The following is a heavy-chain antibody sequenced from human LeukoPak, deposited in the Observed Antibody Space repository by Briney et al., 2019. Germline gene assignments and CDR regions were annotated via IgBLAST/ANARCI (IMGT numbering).Heavy chain of an antibody. CDR2: IYHSGST. J-gene: IGHJ6*02. CDR3: ARLQDYYDSSGKDV. Sequence: PSQTLSLTCTVSGGSISSGGYYWSWIRQPPGKGLEWIGYIYHSGSTYYNPSLKSRVTISVDRSKNQFSLKLSSVTAADTAVYYCARLQDYYDSSGKDVWGQGTTVTVSS. V-gene: IGHV4-30-2*01. D-gene: IGHD3-22*01. CDR1: GGSISSGGYY.